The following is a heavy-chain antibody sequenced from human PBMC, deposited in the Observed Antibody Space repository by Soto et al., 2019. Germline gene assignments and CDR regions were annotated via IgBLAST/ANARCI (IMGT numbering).Heavy chain of an antibody. D-gene: IGHD1-26*01. V-gene: IGHV4-31*11. Sequence: SETLSLTCDVSGASIKSDTWWTWVRQSPGKGLEWIGYIYYSGSTYYNPSLKSRVTISVDTSKNQFSLKLSSVTAADTAVYYCARESSYGENIDYWGQGTLVTVSS. CDR1: GASIKSDTW. CDR3: ARESSYGENIDY. CDR2: IYYSGST. J-gene: IGHJ4*02.